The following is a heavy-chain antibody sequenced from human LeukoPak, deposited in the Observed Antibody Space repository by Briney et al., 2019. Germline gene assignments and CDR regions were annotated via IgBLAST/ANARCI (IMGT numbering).Heavy chain of an antibody. CDR3: AKDRSSSLTGWFDP. CDR2: TRYDGSNK. D-gene: IGHD6-6*01. CDR1: GFTFSSYG. Sequence: GGSLRLSCAASGFTFSSYGMHWVRQAPGKGLEWVAFTRYDGSNKYYADSVKGRFTISRDNSKNTLYLQMNSLRAEDTAVYYCAKDRSSSLTGWFDPWGQGTLVTVSS. J-gene: IGHJ5*02. V-gene: IGHV3-30*02.